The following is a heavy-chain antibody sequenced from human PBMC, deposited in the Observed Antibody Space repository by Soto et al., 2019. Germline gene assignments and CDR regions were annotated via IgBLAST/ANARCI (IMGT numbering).Heavy chain of an antibody. Sequence: SVKVSFKASGGTFSSYAISWVRQAPGHGLEWMKGIIPIFGTANYAQKFQGRVTTTADESTSTAYMELSSLRSEDTAVYYCARDASSSGSNAFDPWGQGTLVTVSS. V-gene: IGHV1-69*13. CDR1: GGTFSSYA. J-gene: IGHJ5*02. D-gene: IGHD3-22*01. CDR2: IIPIFGTA. CDR3: ARDASSSGSNAFDP.